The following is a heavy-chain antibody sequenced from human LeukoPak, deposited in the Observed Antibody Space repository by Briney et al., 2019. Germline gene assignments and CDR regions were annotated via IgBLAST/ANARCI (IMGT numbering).Heavy chain of an antibody. Sequence: PSETLSLTCAVYGGSFSGYYWSWIRQPPGKGLEWIGEINHSGSTNYNPSLKSRVTISVDTSKNQFSLKLSSVTAADTAVYYCARRGKAAAAVYRWGQGTLVTVSS. D-gene: IGHD6-13*01. V-gene: IGHV4-34*01. CDR2: INHSGST. CDR3: ARRGKAAAAVYR. CDR1: GGSFSGYY. J-gene: IGHJ5*02.